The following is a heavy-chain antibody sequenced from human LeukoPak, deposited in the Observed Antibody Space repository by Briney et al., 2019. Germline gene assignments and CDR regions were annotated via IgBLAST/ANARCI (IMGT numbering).Heavy chain of an antibody. CDR2: IYTSGST. D-gene: IGHD6-13*01. CDR3: ARDRLMSWYHRGGWFDP. Sequence: SETLSLTCTVSGGSISSYYWSWIRQPAGMGLEWIGRIYTSGSTNYSPSLKSRVTMSVDTSKNQFSLKLSSVTAADTAVYYCARDRLMSWYHRGGWFDPWGQGTLVTVSS. V-gene: IGHV4-4*07. CDR1: GGSISSYY. J-gene: IGHJ5*02.